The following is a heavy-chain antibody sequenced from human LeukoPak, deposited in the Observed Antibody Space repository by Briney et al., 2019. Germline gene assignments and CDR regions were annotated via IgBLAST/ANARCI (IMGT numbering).Heavy chain of an antibody. D-gene: IGHD2-21*02. J-gene: IGHJ1*01. CDR1: GFTFSSYG. V-gene: IGHV3-30*03. CDR3: TSWGDTTAEYFQR. Sequence: GGSLRLSCAASGFTFSSYGMHWVRQAPGKGLEWVAVISYDGSNKYYADSVKGRFTISRDNSKNTLYLQMNSLRAEDMAVYYCTSWGDTTAEYFQRWGQGTLVTVSS. CDR2: ISYDGSNK.